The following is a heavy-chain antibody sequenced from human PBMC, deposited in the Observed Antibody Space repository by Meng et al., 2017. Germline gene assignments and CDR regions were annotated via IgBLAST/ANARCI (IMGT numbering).Heavy chain of an antibody. CDR3: SGHVDY. Sequence: VQLVETGGGRAKPGGSLRLSCAASGFTFSNAWMTWVRQAPGKGLEWIGRMKSNVDGGTVDYAAAVKGRFFISRDDSENTFYLQMNSLKTEDTAVYYCSGHVDYWGHGTLVTVSS. J-gene: IGHJ4*01. CDR2: MKSNVDGGTV. V-gene: IGHV3-15*01. CDR1: GFTFSNAW.